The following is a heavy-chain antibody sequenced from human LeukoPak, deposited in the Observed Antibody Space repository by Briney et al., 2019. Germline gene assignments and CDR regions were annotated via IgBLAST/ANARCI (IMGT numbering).Heavy chain of an antibody. D-gene: IGHD3-10*01. V-gene: IGHV4-39*01. J-gene: IGHJ6*02. Sequence: SETLSLTCTVSGGSISSSSYYWGWIRQPPGKGLEWIGSIYYSGSTYYNPSLKSRVTISVDTSKNQFSLKLSSVTAADTAVYYCARMPRYYAGDVWGQGTTVTVSS. CDR3: ARMPRYYAGDV. CDR1: GGSISSSSYY. CDR2: IYYSGST.